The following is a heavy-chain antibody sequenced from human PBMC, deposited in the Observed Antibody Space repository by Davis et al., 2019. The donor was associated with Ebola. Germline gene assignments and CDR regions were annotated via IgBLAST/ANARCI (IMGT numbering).Heavy chain of an antibody. CDR1: GGSFSGYY. CDR2: IYYSGST. CDR3: ARVSNKYGMDV. J-gene: IGHJ6*02. Sequence: MPGGSLRLSCAVYGGSFSGYYWSWIRQPPGKGLEWIGYIYYSGSTNYNPSLKSRVTISVDTSKNQFSLKLSSVTAADTAVYYCARVSNKYGMDVWGQGTTVTVSS. D-gene: IGHD2/OR15-2a*01. V-gene: IGHV4-59*01.